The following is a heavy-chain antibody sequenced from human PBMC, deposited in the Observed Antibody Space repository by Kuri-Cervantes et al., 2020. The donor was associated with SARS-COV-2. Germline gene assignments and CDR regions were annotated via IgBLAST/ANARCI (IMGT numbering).Heavy chain of an antibody. J-gene: IGHJ4*02. CDR2: IAYDGSNK. Sequence: XGXXRXXXXASGFTFSSYAMHWVRQAPGKGLEWVAVIAYDGSNKYYADSVEGRFTISRDKSKNTLYLQMNSLRAEDTAVYYCARGASGYNPPFDYWGQGTLVTVSS. D-gene: IGHD5-24*01. CDR3: ARGASGYNPPFDY. V-gene: IGHV3-30*04. CDR1: GFTFSSYA.